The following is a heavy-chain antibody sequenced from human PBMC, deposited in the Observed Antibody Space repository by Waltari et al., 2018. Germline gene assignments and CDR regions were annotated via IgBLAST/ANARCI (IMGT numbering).Heavy chain of an antibody. Sequence: QVQLVQSGAEVKRPGASVRVSCKASGYPFSDHYVRWVRQAPGQGLEWMGWINPKYGGTDYSQKFQGRVTMTGDTSISTAYMELNRLTSDDTAVYFCARDDGSTSGADYWGLGTLVTVSS. CDR2: INPKYGGT. J-gene: IGHJ4*02. V-gene: IGHV1-2*02. CDR3: ARDDGSTSGADY. CDR1: GYPFSDHY. D-gene: IGHD3-10*01.